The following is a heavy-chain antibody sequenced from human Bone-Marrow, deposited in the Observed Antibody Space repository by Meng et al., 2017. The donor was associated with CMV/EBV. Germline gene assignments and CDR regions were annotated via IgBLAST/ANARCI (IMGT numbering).Heavy chain of an antibody. D-gene: IGHD5-18*01. CDR2: INPNSGGT. CDR3: ARETLFDTAMVPSFDF. CDR1: GYTFTGYY. J-gene: IGHJ4*02. Sequence: ASVKVSCKASGYTFTGYYVHWVRQAPGQGLEWMGWINPNSGGTKYAQKFQGRVTMTRDTSISTAYMELSRLRSDDTAVYYCARETLFDTAMVPSFDFRGQGTLVTVSS. V-gene: IGHV1-2*02.